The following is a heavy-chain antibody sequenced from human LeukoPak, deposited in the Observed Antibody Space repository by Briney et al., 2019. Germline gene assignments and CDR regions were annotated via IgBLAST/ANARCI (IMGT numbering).Heavy chain of an antibody. D-gene: IGHD3-9*01. Sequence: SETLSLTCTVSGGSISSSSYYWGWIRQPPGKGLEWIGSIYYSGSTYYNPSLKSRVTISVDTSKNQFSLKLSSVTAANTAVYYCARHGANDILTGPPTETTYYYYGMDVWGQGTLVTVSS. J-gene: IGHJ6*02. CDR1: GGSISSSSYY. CDR3: ARHGANDILTGPPTETTYYYYGMDV. V-gene: IGHV4-39*01. CDR2: IYYSGST.